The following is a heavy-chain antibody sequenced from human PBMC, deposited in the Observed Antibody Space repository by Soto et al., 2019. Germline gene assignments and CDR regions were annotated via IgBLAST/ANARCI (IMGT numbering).Heavy chain of an antibody. V-gene: IGHV3-48*01. CDR2: ISSSSSTI. CDR1: GFTFSSYS. CDR3: ARGWFVERY. J-gene: IGHJ4*02. D-gene: IGHD3-10*01. Sequence: GGSLRLSCAASGFTFSSYSMNWVRQAPGKGLEWVSYISSSSSTIYYADSVKGRFTISRDNAKNSLYLQMNSLRAEDTAVYYCARGWFVERYWGKGTLVTVSS.